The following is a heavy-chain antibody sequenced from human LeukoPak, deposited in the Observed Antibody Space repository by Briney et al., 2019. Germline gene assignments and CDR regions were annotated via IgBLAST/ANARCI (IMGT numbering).Heavy chain of an antibody. CDR1: GFTFSNYA. D-gene: IGHD5-18*01. CDR3: AKAINVDTAMEYYYYGMDV. J-gene: IGHJ6*02. CDR2: ISGSGGST. V-gene: IGHV3-23*01. Sequence: GGSLRLSCAASGFTFSNYAMSWVRQAPGKGLEWVSAISGSGGSTYYADSVKGRFTISRDNSKNTLYLQMNSLRAEDTAVYYCAKAINVDTAMEYYYYGMDVWGQGTTVTVSS.